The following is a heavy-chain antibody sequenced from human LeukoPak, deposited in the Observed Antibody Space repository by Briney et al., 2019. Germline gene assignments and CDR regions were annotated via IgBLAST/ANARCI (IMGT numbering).Heavy chain of an antibody. V-gene: IGHV3-7*01. CDR1: GFTFSSYW. Sequence: PGGSLRLSSAASGFTFSSYWMTWVRQPQGKGLGWVANKNQDGSLKYYVDSVKGRLTISRDNAKNSLYLQMTSLRAEDTAFYYCARDRRTGYTYGYPLDYWGQGTLVTVPS. D-gene: IGHD5-18*01. CDR3: ARDRRTGYTYGYPLDY. CDR2: KNQDGSLK. J-gene: IGHJ4*02.